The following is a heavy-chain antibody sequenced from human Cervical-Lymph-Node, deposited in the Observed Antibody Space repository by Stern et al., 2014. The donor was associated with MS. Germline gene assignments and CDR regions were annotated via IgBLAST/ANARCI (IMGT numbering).Heavy chain of an antibody. D-gene: IGHD2-15*01. CDR1: GYTFTSYG. V-gene: IGHV1-18*01. CDR3: ARDIYCSGGTCYFEFFDY. J-gene: IGHJ4*02. Sequence: VQLVESGAEVKKPGASVKVSCRASGYTFTSYGISWVRQAPGQGLEWMGWISTYNGNTNYAQKFQGRVTMTPANSTSTAYMELRSLISDDTAVYYCARDIYCSGGTCYFEFFDYWGQGTLVAVS. CDR2: ISTYNGNT.